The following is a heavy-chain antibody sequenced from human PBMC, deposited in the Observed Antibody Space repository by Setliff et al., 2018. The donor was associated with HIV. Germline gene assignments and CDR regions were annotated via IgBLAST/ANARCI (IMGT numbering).Heavy chain of an antibody. V-gene: IGHV1-69*05. D-gene: IGHD2-21*02. CDR2: IIPIFDTG. Sequence: SVKVSCKASGVTFSNYPITWVRQAPGQGLEWMGGIIPIFDTGDYAQKFQGRVTITRDTSASTAYMELSSLRSEDTAVYYCASIDCGGDCYSYYYYGMDVWGQGTTVTVSS. CDR1: GVTFSNYP. CDR3: ASIDCGGDCYSYYYYGMDV. J-gene: IGHJ6*02.